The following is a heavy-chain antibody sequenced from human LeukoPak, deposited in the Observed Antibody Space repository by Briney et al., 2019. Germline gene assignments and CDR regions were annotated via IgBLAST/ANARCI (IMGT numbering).Heavy chain of an antibody. Sequence: GGTLRLSCAASGFTFSSYGTSWVRQAPGKGLEWVSAISGSGGSTYYADSVKGRFTISRDNSKNTLYLQMNSLRAEDTAVYFCAKAPVTSCRGAYCYPFDSWGQGTLVTVSS. V-gene: IGHV3-23*01. CDR2: ISGSGGST. J-gene: IGHJ4*02. D-gene: IGHD2-21*01. CDR3: AKAPVTSCRGAYCYPFDS. CDR1: GFTFSSYG.